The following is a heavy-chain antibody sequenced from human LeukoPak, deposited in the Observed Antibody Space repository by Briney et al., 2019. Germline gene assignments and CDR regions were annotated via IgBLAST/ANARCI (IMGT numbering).Heavy chain of an antibody. J-gene: IGHJ4*02. CDR3: ATVWKQQWLHY. CDR1: GGTFSSYA. CDR2: IIPIFGTA. V-gene: IGHV1-69*06. D-gene: IGHD6-19*01. Sequence: VASVKVSCTASGGTFSSYAISWVRQAPGQGLEWMGGIIPIFGTANYAQKFQGRVTMTEDTSTDTAYMELSSLRSEDTAVYYCATVWKQQWLHYWGQGTLVTVSS.